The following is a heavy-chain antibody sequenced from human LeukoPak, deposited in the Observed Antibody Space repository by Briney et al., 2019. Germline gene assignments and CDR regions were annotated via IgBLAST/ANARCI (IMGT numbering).Heavy chain of an antibody. CDR3: ARRRVISARPGYFDY. J-gene: IGHJ4*02. D-gene: IGHD6-6*01. Sequence: GGSLRLSCAASGFIFSDYYMSWIRQAPGKGLEWVSYISSSGSTIYYADSVKGRFSISRDNAKNALYLQMDSLRAEDTAVYYCARRRVISARPGYFDYWGQGTLVTVSS. CDR1: GFIFSDYY. CDR2: ISSSGSTI. V-gene: IGHV3-11*04.